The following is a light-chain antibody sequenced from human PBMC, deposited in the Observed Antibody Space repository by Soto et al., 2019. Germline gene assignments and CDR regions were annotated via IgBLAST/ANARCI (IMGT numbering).Light chain of an antibody. CDR3: TLYTSSGTYV. Sequence: QSVLTQPASVSGSPGQSITISCTGTNSDVGGYKYVSWYQQHPGKAPKVMIFDVSNRHSGVSNRFSGSKSGNTAYLNIFGLQAEDEADYYCTLYTSSGTYVFGTGTKVTVL. CDR1: NSDVGGYKY. J-gene: IGLJ1*01. V-gene: IGLV2-14*01. CDR2: DVS.